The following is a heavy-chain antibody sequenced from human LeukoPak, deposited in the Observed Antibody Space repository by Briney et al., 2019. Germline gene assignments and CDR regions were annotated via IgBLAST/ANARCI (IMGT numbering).Heavy chain of an antibody. CDR2: INQSGST. V-gene: IGHV4-34*01. CDR1: GGSFSGYY. CDR3: ATSRQYYYDSSGYHD. D-gene: IGHD3-22*01. J-gene: IGHJ4*02. Sequence: PSETLSLTCAVYGGSFSGYYWSWIRQPPGKGLEWIGEINQSGSTNYNPSLKSRVTISVDTSKNQFSLKLNSVTAADTAVYYCATSRQYYYDSSGYHDWGQGTLVTVSS.